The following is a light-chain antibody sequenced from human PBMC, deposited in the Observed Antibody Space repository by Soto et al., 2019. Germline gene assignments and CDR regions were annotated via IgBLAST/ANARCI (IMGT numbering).Light chain of an antibody. Sequence: EIVLTQSPCTLSLSPWERATLSFRASQSVSNNYLAWYQQTPGQAPRLLIYGASNRATGIPDRFSGSGSGTDFTLTISRLEPEDFAVYYCQQYGSSGTFGQGTKVDIK. V-gene: IGKV3-20*01. CDR2: GAS. J-gene: IGKJ1*01. CDR1: QSVSNNY. CDR3: QQYGSSGT.